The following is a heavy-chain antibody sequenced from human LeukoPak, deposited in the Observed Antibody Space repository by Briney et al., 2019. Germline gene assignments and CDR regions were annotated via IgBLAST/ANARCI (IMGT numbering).Heavy chain of an antibody. V-gene: IGHV1-18*01. Sequence: ASVKVPCKASGYTFTSYGISWVRQASGQGLEGMGWISAYNGNTNYAQKLQGRVTMTTDTSTSTAYMELRSLRSDDTAVYYCARDLVATGSVGGYWGQGTLVTVSS. CDR2: ISAYNGNT. D-gene: IGHD5-12*01. CDR1: GYTFTSYG. J-gene: IGHJ4*02. CDR3: ARDLVATGSVGGY.